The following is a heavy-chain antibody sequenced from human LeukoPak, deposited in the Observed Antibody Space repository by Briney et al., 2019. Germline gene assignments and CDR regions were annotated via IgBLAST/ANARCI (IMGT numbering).Heavy chain of an antibody. CDR2: IFYSGST. CDR1: GGSISSYY. V-gene: IGHV4-59*08. Sequence: SETLSLTCTVSGGSISSYYWSWIRQPPGKGLEWIGFIFYSGSTNSNPSLKSRVTTSVDTSKNQFSLKLSSVTAADTAVYYCARHGVDDYGDYRGWFDPWGQGTLVTVFS. CDR3: ARHGVDDYGDYRGWFDP. J-gene: IGHJ5*02. D-gene: IGHD4-17*01.